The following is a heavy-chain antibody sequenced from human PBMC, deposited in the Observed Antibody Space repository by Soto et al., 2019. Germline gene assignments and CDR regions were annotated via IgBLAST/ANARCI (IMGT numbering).Heavy chain of an antibody. Sequence: PGESLQISCQGSGYSFTSYWISWVRQMPGKGLEWMGRIDPSDSYTNYSPSFQGHVTISADKSISTAYLQWSSLKASDTAMYYCATTPAPTKDYVWGSYRLPYYGMDVWGQGTTVTVSS. CDR1: GYSFTSYW. CDR2: IDPSDSYT. CDR3: ATTPAPTKDYVWGSYRLPYYGMDV. V-gene: IGHV5-10-1*01. J-gene: IGHJ6*02. D-gene: IGHD3-16*02.